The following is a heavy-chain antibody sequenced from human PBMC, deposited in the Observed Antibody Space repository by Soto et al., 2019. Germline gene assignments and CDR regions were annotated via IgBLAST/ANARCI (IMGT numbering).Heavy chain of an antibody. CDR3: AKDPNGDYIGAFDL. D-gene: IGHD4-17*01. CDR2: IIASGTYS. Sequence: GGSLRLSCAASGFTFSDYAMTWVRQAPGKGLEWVSGIIASGTYSKYADSVNGRFTISRDNAKNTLYLQMNGLRVEDTAVYFCAKDPNGDYIGAFDLWGQGTMVTVSS. CDR1: GFTFSDYA. V-gene: IGHV3-23*01. J-gene: IGHJ3*01.